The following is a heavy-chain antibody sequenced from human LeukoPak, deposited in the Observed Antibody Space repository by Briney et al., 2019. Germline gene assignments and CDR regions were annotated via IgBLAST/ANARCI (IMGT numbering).Heavy chain of an antibody. CDR1: GGSISSGSYY. D-gene: IGHD5-24*01. CDR2: IYTSGST. J-gene: IGHJ4*02. V-gene: IGHV4-61*02. CDR3: ARVTRDGYNPSPFDH. Sequence: PSQTLSLTCTVSGGSISSGSYYWRWIRQPAGKGLEWIGRIYTSGSTNYNPSLKSRVTISVDTSKNQFSLKLSSVTAADTAVYYCARVTRDGYNPSPFDHWGQGTLVTVSS.